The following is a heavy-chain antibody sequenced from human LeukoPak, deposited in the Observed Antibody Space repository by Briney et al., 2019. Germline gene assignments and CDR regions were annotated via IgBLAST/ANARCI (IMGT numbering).Heavy chain of an antibody. CDR1: GGTFSSHA. J-gene: IGHJ6*03. CDR3: ARGLQYQLLKALGYYYMDV. Sequence: SVKVSCKASGGTFSSHAIAWVRQAPGQEPEWMGGIIPISGTANYAQKFQGRVTITTDESTSTAYMELSSLTSDDTAVYYCARGLQYQLLKALGYYYMDVWGEGTTVTVSS. V-gene: IGHV1-69*05. D-gene: IGHD2-2*01. CDR2: IIPISGTA.